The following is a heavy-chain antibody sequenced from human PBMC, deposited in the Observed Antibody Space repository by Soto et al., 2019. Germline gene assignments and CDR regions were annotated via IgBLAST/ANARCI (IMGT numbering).Heavy chain of an antibody. CDR2: IIPILGIA. J-gene: IGHJ4*02. CDR1: GGTFSSYT. Sequence: QVQLVQSGAEVKKPGSSVKVSCKASGGTFSSYTISWVRQAPGQGLEWMGRIIPILGIANYAQKFQGRVTITADKSTSTAYMELSSMRSEDTAVYYCARFSPSGDYFDYWGQGTLVTVSS. D-gene: IGHD3-10*01. CDR3: ARFSPSGDYFDY. V-gene: IGHV1-69*02.